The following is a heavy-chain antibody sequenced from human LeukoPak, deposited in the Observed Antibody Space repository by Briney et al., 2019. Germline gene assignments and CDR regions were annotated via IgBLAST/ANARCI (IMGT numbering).Heavy chain of an antibody. CDR2: IYYTGST. J-gene: IGHJ4*02. CDR3: AKNWMPPDEEGDY. D-gene: IGHD1-14*01. CDR1: VGSINNGAYY. Sequence: SQTLSLTCSVSVGSINNGAYYWSWIRQHPGKGLQWIGYIYYTGSTYYSPSLKSRVSFSIDTSKNQFSLRLNSVTAADTAVYYCAKNWMPPDEEGDYWGQGTLVTVSS. V-gene: IGHV4-31*03.